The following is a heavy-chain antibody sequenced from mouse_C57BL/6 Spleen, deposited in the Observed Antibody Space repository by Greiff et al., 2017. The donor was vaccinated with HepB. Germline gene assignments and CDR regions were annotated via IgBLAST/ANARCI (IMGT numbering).Heavy chain of an antibody. V-gene: IGHV1-62-2*01. D-gene: IGHD1-1*01. Sequence: VQLQQSGAELVKPGASVKLSCKASGYTFTEYTIHWVKQRSGQGLEWIGWFYPGSGSIKYNEKFKDKATLTADKSSSTVYMELSRLTSEDSAVYFCARHEYYGSGWEYYFDYWGQGTTLTVSS. CDR2: FYPGSGSI. J-gene: IGHJ2*01. CDR1: GYTFTEYT. CDR3: ARHEYYGSGWEYYFDY.